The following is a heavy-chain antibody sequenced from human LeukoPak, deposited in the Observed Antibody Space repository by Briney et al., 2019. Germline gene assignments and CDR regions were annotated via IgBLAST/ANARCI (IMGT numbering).Heavy chain of an antibody. CDR3: AELGITMIGGV. CDR2: IKEDGSDK. CDR1: TFSNYW. D-gene: IGHD3-10*02. Sequence: GGSLRLSCEFTFSNYWMSWVRQAPGKGLEWVADIKEDGSDKHYVDSVKGRFTISRDNAKNSLYLQMNSLRAEDTAVYYCAELGITMIGGVWGKGTTVTISS. V-gene: IGHV3-7*01. J-gene: IGHJ6*04.